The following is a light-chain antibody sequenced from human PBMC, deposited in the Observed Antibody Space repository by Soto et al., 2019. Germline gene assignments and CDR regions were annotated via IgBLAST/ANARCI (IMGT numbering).Light chain of an antibody. J-gene: IGLJ1*01. CDR3: SSHTTSNTYV. CDR1: SSDVGAYNY. Sequence: HSALTQPASVSGSPGQSITISCTGTSSDVGAYNYVSWYQQHPGKAPELIIYDVSNRPSGVSNRFSGSKSGNTASLTISGLQAEDEADYHCSSHTTSNTYVFGTGTKLTVL. V-gene: IGLV2-14*01. CDR2: DVS.